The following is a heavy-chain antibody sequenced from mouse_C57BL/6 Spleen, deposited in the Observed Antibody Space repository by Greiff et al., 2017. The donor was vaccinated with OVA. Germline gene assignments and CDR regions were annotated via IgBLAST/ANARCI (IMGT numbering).Heavy chain of an antibody. D-gene: IGHD1-1*01. CDR3: ARADGSSLWYFDV. J-gene: IGHJ1*03. CDR2: IDPSDSYN. V-gene: IGHV1-69*01. CDR1: CYTFTSYW. Sequence: VQLQQPGAELVMPGASVKLSCKASCYTFTSYWMHWVKQRPGQGLEWIGEIDPSDSYNNYNQKFKGKSTLTVDKSSSTAYMQLSSLTSEDAAVYYCARADGSSLWYFDVWGTGTTVTVSS.